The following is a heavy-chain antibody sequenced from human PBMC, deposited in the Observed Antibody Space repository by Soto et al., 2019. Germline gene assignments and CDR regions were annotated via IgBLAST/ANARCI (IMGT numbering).Heavy chain of an antibody. Sequence: GGSLRLSCAASGFTFSSYGMHWVRQAPGKGLEWVAVIWYDGSNKYYADSVKGRFTLSRDNSKNTLYLQMNSLRAEDTAVYYCARDRLSSSWYNFDYGGQGTLVTVSS. D-gene: IGHD6-13*01. V-gene: IGHV3-33*01. CDR3: ARDRLSSSWYNFDY. J-gene: IGHJ4*02. CDR1: GFTFSSYG. CDR2: IWYDGSNK.